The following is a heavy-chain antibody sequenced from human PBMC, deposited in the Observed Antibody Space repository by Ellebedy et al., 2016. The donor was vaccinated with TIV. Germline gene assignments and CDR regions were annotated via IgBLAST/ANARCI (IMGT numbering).Heavy chain of an antibody. CDR3: AKDQVDY. J-gene: IGHJ4*02. Sequence: GESLKISCAASGFTFSDFGMHWVRQAPGKGLEWVTFIPYDGTNKYYTDSVKGRFTISRDNSKNTLYLEMNSLRVEDTAVYYCAKDQVDYWGQGTLVTVSS. CDR2: IPYDGTNK. V-gene: IGHV3-30*02. CDR1: GFTFSDFG.